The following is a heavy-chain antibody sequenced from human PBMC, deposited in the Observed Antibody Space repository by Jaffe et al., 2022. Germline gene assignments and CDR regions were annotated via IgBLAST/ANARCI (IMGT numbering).Heavy chain of an antibody. Sequence: QVQLQESGPGLVKPSQTLSLTCTVSGGSISSGSYYWSWIRQPAGKGLEWIGRIYTSGSTNYNPSLKSRVTISVDTSKNQFSLKLSSVTAADTAVYYCARDRYYYDSSGYYPYDAFDIWGQGTMVTVSS. CDR2: IYTSGST. D-gene: IGHD3-22*01. J-gene: IGHJ3*02. V-gene: IGHV4-61*02. CDR3: ARDRYYYDSSGYYPYDAFDI. CDR1: GGSISSGSYY.